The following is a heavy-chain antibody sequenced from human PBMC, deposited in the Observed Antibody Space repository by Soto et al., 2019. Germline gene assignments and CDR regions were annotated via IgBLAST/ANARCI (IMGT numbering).Heavy chain of an antibody. CDR1: RFSFSDYA. CDR2: ISNDGNRK. D-gene: IGHD7-27*01. V-gene: IGHV3-30-3*01. CDR3: GRYLGGRTPRFYY. Sequence: QVQLVESGGGVVQPGGSLRLSCAASRFSFSDYAMHWVRQAPGKGLEWVAVISNDGNRKYYADSVKGRFTISRDNSKDTLYLVMDGLRLEQTAVCYWGRYLGGRTPRFYYWGHGAVFTVSS. J-gene: IGHJ4*01.